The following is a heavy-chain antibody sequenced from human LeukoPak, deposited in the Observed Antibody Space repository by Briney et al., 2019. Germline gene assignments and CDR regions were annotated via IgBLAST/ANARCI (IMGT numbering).Heavy chain of an antibody. D-gene: IGHD1-7*01. CDR2: ISAYNGNT. CDR3: ARVRTGTTLVYYYYGMDV. J-gene: IGHJ6*02. Sequence: ASVMVSCKASGYTFTNYGISWVRQAPGQGLEWMGWISAYNGNTNYAQKLQGRVTMTTDTSTSTAYMELRSLRSDDTAVYYCARVRTGTTLVYYYYGMDVWGQGTTVTVSS. CDR1: GYTFTNYG. V-gene: IGHV1-18*04.